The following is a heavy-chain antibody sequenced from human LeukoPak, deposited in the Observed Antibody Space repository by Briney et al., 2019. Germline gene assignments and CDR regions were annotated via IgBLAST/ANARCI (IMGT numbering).Heavy chain of an antibody. V-gene: IGHV4-30-2*01. CDR2: IYHSGST. J-gene: IGHJ3*02. Sequence: SETLSLTCAVSGGSISSGGYSWSWIRQPPGKGLEWIGYIYHSGSTYYNPSLKSRVTISVDRSKNQFSLKLSSVTAADTAVYYRARGSMVRGVIINGAFDIWGQGTMVTVSS. CDR1: GGSISSGGYS. D-gene: IGHD3-10*01. CDR3: ARGSMVRGVIINGAFDI.